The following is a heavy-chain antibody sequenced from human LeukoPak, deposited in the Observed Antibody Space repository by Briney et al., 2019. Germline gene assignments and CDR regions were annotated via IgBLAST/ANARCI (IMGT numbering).Heavy chain of an antibody. J-gene: IGHJ4*02. D-gene: IGHD3-10*01. CDR1: GYTFTAYY. V-gene: IGHV1-2*02. Sequence: GASVKVSCKASGYTFTAYYIHWVRQAPGQELEGMGGINPITGGTNFAQRFQGRVTMTMDTSINTAYMELSSLRSDDTDMYVCARERAPQRGSYFDHWGQGTLVTVSS. CDR2: INPITGGT. CDR3: ARERAPQRGSYFDH.